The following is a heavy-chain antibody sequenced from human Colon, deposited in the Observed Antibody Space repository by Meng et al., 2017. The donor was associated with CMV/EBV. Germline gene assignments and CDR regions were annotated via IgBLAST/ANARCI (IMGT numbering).Heavy chain of an antibody. Sequence: GGSLRLSCAASGFTFSTYWMSWVRQAPGKGLEWVANIKEDGSEKYYVDSVKGRFTISRDNAKNSLSLQMNSLRAEDTAMYYCASEWGTSGYWGQGTLVTVSS. D-gene: IGHD3-16*01. CDR3: ASEWGTSGY. J-gene: IGHJ4*02. V-gene: IGHV3-7*01. CDR2: IKEDGSEK. CDR1: GFTFSTYW.